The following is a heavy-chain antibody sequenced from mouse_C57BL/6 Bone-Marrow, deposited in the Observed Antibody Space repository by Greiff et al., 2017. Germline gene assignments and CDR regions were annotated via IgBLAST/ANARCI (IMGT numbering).Heavy chain of an antibody. J-gene: IGHJ2*01. CDR2: IYPRSGNT. CDR1: GYTFTSYG. D-gene: IGHD1-1*01. V-gene: IGHV1-81*01. Sequence: QVQLQQSGAELARPGASVKLSCKASGYTFTSYGISWVKQRTGQGLEWIGEIYPRSGNTYYNEKCKGKATLTADKSSSTAYMELRSLTSEDSAVYFCARKGAKFITTVALDYWGQGTTLTVSS. CDR3: ARKGAKFITTVALDY.